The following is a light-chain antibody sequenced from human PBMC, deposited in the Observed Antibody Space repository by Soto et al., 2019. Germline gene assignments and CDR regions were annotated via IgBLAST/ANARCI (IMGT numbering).Light chain of an antibody. V-gene: IGLV2-14*03. CDR3: TSYTASSPFYV. J-gene: IGLJ1*01. CDR2: DVY. CDR1: RTDGDGHDY. Sequence: QSALTQPASVSGSPGQSIAISCIGVRTDGDGHDYVSWYQQHPGQAPQLIIYDVYNRPSGVSDRFSGSKSGNTASLIISGLQAEDEADYFCTSYTASSPFYVFGAGTTVTVL.